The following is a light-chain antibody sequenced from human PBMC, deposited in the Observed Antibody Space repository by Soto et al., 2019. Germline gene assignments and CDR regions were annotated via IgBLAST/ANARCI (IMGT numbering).Light chain of an antibody. CDR1: SSDVGGYNF. V-gene: IGLV2-14*03. CDR3: SSYTTTTALVV. CDR2: DVS. J-gene: IGLJ2*01. Sequence: SVLTQPASVSGSPGQSITISCSGTSSDVGGYNFVSWYQVHPGKAPRLILYDVSSRPSGVSYRFSGSKSANTASLNISRLQAGDEADYYCSSYTTTTALVVFGGGTKLTVL.